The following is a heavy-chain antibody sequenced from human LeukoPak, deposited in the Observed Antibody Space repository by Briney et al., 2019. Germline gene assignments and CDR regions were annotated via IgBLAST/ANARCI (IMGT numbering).Heavy chain of an antibody. CDR2: IWYDGSNK. J-gene: IGHJ4*02. CDR1: GFTFSSYG. D-gene: IGHD3-22*01. CDR3: ARGRYDSSGYYYDY. Sequence: GRSLRLSCAASGFTFSSYGMHWVRQAPGKGLEWVAVIWYDGSNKYYADSVKGRFTISRDNSKNTLYLQMNSLRAEDTAVYYCARGRYDSSGYYYDYWGQGTLVTVSS. V-gene: IGHV3-33*01.